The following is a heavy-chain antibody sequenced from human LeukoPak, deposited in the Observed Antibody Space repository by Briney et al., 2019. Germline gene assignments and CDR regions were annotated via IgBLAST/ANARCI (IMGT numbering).Heavy chain of an antibody. CDR2: ISGSGGST. D-gene: IGHD3-3*02. CDR1: GFTFSSYA. V-gene: IGHV3-23*01. J-gene: IGHJ4*02. CDR3: AKDPQIVLSRISGPQGN. Sequence: PGGSLRLSCAASGFTFSSYAMSWVRQAPGKGLEWVSAISGSGGSTYYADSVKGRFTISRDNSKNTLYLQMNSLRAEDTAVYYCAKDPQIVLSRISGPQGNWGQGTLVTVSS.